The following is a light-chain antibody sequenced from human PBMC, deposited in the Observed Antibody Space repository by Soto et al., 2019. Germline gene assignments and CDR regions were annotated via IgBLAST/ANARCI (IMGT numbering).Light chain of an antibody. CDR1: SSDVGGYNY. CDR3: CSYVGRNTYV. CDR2: DVS. Sequence: QSVLTQPRSASGSPGQSITISCTGTSSDVGGYNYVSWYQQHPAKAPKLIIFDVSKRPSGVPNRFSGSKSGNTASLTISGLRAEDDADYYCCSYVGRNTYVFGTGTK. J-gene: IGLJ1*01. V-gene: IGLV2-11*01.